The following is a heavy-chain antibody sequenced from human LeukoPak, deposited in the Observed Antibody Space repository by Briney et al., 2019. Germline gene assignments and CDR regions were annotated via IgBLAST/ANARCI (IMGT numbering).Heavy chain of an antibody. Sequence: GGSLRLSCAASGFTFSSYAMHWVRQAPGKGLEWVAVISYDGSNKYYADSVKGRFTISRDNSKNTLYLQMNSLRAEDTAVYYCARDSVLMVYAIRGVFDYWGQGTLVTVSS. CDR3: ARDSVLMVYAIRGVFDY. CDR2: ISYDGSNK. D-gene: IGHD2-8*01. V-gene: IGHV3-30-3*01. CDR1: GFTFSSYA. J-gene: IGHJ4*02.